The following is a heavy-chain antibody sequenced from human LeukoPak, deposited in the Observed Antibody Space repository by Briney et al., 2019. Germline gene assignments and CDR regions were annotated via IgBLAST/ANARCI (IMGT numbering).Heavy chain of an antibody. CDR3: GRHQHSGSYGAFDI. J-gene: IGHJ3*02. D-gene: IGHD1-26*01. Sequence: GESLRISCQGSGYTFTAYWIGWVRQVPGKGLEWVGIIHPGDSDTRYSPSLQGQVTISADKSITTAYLQWSSLKASDTAMYYCGRHQHSGSYGAFDIWGQGTMVTVSS. V-gene: IGHV5-51*01. CDR1: GYTFTAYW. CDR2: IHPGDSDT.